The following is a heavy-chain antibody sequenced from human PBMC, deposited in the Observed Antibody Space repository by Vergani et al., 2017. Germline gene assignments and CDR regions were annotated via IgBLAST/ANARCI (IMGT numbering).Heavy chain of an antibody. CDR2: IYHSGGA. CDR1: GGSITSSSYY. Sequence: QLHLQESGPGLVKPSETLSLTCTVSGGSITSSSYYWGWIRQPPGKGLEWIGNIYHSGGAYYNPSLKGRVTISVDTSKNQFSLKLSSVTAADRAVYYCASGAYYFGYWGQGTLVTVSS. V-gene: IGHV4-39*01. CDR3: ASGAYYFGY. J-gene: IGHJ4*02.